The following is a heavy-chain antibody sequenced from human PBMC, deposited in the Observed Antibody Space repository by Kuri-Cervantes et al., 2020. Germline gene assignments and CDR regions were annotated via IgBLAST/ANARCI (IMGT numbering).Heavy chain of an antibody. CDR1: GSTFSSYS. Sequence: GGSLRLSCAAPGSTFSSYSMHWVRQAPGKGLEWVAVISYDGSNKYYADSVKGRFTISRDNSKNTLYLQMNSLRAEDTAVYYCAKQNRPLWLSYRKERYYFDYWGQGTLVTVSS. J-gene: IGHJ4*02. CDR3: AKQNRPLWLSYRKERYYFDY. CDR2: ISYDGSNK. D-gene: IGHD5-18*01. V-gene: IGHV3-30*18.